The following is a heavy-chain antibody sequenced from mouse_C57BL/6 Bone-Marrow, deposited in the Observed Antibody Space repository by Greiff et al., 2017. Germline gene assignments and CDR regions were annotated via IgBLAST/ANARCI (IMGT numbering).Heavy chain of an antibody. CDR2: IYPRSGNT. CDR3: TPSRMHYYGLHMDY. CDR1: GYTFTSYG. V-gene: IGHV1-81*01. D-gene: IGHD1-1*01. Sequence: VQLQESGAELARPGASVKLSCKASGYTFTSYGISWVRQRTGQGLEWIGEIYPRSGNTYYNEKFKGKATLTADKSSSTAYMELRSLTSEDSAVYYCTPSRMHYYGLHMDYWGQGTSVTVSS. J-gene: IGHJ4*01.